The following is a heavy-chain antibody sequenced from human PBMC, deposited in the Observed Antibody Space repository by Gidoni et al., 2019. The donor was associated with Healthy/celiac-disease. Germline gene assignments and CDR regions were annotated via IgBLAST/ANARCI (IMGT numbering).Heavy chain of an antibody. V-gene: IGHV3-15*07. Sequence: AASGFTFSNAWMNWVRQAPGKGLEWVGRIKSKTDGGTTDYAAPVKGRFTISRDDSKNTLYLQMNSLKTEDTAVYYCTTVVNYYDSSGYPRSDYWGQGTLVTVFS. CDR1: GFTFSNAW. CDR2: IKSKTDGGTT. J-gene: IGHJ4*02. CDR3: TTVVNYYDSSGYPRSDY. D-gene: IGHD3-22*01.